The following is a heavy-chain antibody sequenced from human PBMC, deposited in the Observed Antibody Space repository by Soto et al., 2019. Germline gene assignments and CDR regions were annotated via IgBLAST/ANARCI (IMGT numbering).Heavy chain of an antibody. CDR2: INHSGST. D-gene: IGHD2-2*01. J-gene: IGHJ6*03. CDR3: ARAIPAYYYYYMDV. V-gene: IGHV4-34*01. Sequence: SETLSLTCAVYGGSFSGYYWSWIRQHPGKGLEWIGQINHSGSTNYNPSLKSRVTISVDTSKNQFSLKLSSVTAADTAVYYCARAIPAYYYYYMDVWGKGTTVT. CDR1: GGSFSGYY.